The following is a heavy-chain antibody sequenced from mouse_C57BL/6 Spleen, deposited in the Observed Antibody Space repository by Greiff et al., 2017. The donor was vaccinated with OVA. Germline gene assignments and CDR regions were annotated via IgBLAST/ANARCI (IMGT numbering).Heavy chain of an antibody. J-gene: IGHJ2*02. CDR3: TRGGEIYCGSSNFDH. Sequence: EVQLQQSGPELVKPGASVKISCKASGYTFTDYYMNWVKQSHGKSLEWIGDINPNNGGTSYNQKFKGKATLTVDKSSSTAYLELRSLTSEDSAVYYCTRGGEIYCGSSNFDHWGQGTSLTVFS. V-gene: IGHV1-26*01. CDR1: GYTFTDYY. D-gene: IGHD1-1*01. CDR2: INPNNGGT.